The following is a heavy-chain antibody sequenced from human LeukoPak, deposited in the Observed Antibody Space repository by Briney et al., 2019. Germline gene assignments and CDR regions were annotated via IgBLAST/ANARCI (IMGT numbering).Heavy chain of an antibody. Sequence: SQTLSLTCTVSGGSISSGGYYWSWIRQPPGKGLEWIGYIYHSGSTYYNPSLKSRVTISVDRSKNQFSLKLSSVTAADTAVYYCARASTRPPAYWGQGTLVTVSP. CDR1: GGSISSGGYY. V-gene: IGHV4-30-2*01. D-gene: IGHD6-6*01. CDR2: IYHSGST. CDR3: ARASTRPPAY. J-gene: IGHJ4*02.